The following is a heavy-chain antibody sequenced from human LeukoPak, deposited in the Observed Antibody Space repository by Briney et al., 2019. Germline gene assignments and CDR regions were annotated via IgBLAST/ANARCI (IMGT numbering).Heavy chain of an antibody. V-gene: IGHV3-73*01. CDR1: GFDFSGSA. CDR2: IRNKANSYAT. Sequence: PGGSLRLSCAASGFDFSGSAMHWVRQASGKGLEWIGHIRNKANSYATVYAASVKGRFTISRDDSKNTAYLQMNSLKTEDTAVYYCTSPPYCSYTSCQHYYMDVWGKGTTVTVSS. CDR3: TSPPYCSYTSCQHYYMDV. D-gene: IGHD2-2*01. J-gene: IGHJ6*03.